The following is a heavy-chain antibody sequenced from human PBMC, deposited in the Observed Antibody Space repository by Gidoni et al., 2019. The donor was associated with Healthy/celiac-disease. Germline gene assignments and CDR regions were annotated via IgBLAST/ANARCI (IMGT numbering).Heavy chain of an antibody. D-gene: IGHD2-2*01. Sequence: EVQLVQSGAEVKKPGESLRISCKGSGYSFTSYWISWVRQMPGKGLEWLGRIDPRDSYTNYSPSFQGHVTISADKSISTAYLQWSSLKASDTAMYYCARGSCSSTSCYLDPPTWFDPWGQGTLVTVSS. CDR3: ARGSCSSTSCYLDPPTWFDP. V-gene: IGHV5-10-1*03. CDR1: GYSFTSYW. CDR2: IDPRDSYT. J-gene: IGHJ5*02.